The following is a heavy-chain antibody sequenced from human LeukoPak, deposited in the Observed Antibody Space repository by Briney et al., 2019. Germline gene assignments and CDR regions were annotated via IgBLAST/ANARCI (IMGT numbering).Heavy chain of an antibody. J-gene: IGHJ4*02. Sequence: GGSLRLSCAASGFAFSGYWMHWVRQAPEKGLMWVSRINSDGSGTNYADSVKGRFTISRDNAKNILYLQMNSLGAGDAAVYYCARSDSGQIDFWGQGTLVTVSS. D-gene: IGHD5-12*01. CDR3: ARSDSGQIDF. V-gene: IGHV3-74*01. CDR1: GFAFSGYW. CDR2: INSDGSGT.